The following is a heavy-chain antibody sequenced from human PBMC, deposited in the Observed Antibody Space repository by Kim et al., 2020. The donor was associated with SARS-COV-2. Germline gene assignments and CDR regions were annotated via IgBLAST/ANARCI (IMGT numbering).Heavy chain of an antibody. J-gene: IGHJ6*01. V-gene: IGHV4-59*13. CDR2: IYYSGST. CDR3: ARERIAVAGTYYYYYGMDV. D-gene: IGHD6-19*01. CDR1: GGSISSYY. Sequence: SETLSLTCTVSGGSISSYYWSWIRQPPGKGLEWIGYIYYSGSTNYNPSLKSRVTISVDTSKNQFSLKLSSVTAADTAVYYCARERIAVAGTYYYYYGMDV.